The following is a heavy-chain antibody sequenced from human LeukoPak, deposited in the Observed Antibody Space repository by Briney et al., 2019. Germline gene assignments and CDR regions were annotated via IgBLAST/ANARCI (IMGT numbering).Heavy chain of an antibody. CDR1: GFTFSSYS. J-gene: IGHJ4*02. V-gene: IGHV3-21*01. D-gene: IGHD2-15*01. Sequence: GGSLRLSCAASGFTFSSYSMNWVCQAPGKGLEWVSSISSSSSYIYYADSVKGRFTISRDNAKNSLYLQMNSLRAEDTAVYYCARDGKYCSGGSCYSTHFDYWGQGTLVTVSS. CDR2: ISSSSSYI. CDR3: ARDGKYCSGGSCYSTHFDY.